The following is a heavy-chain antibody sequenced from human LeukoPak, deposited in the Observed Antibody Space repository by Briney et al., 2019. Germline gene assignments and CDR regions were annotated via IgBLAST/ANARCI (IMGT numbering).Heavy chain of an antibody. D-gene: IGHD6-19*01. CDR3: AKDLSDSGWYGFFNGIYFDY. CDR1: GFTFSSYA. J-gene: IGHJ4*02. Sequence: PGGSLRLSCAASGFTFSSYAMSWVRQAPGKGLEWVSAISGSGGSTYYADSVKGRFTISRDNSKNTLYLQMNSLRAEDTAVYYCAKDLSDSGWYGFFNGIYFDYWGQGTLVTVSS. V-gene: IGHV3-23*01. CDR2: ISGSGGST.